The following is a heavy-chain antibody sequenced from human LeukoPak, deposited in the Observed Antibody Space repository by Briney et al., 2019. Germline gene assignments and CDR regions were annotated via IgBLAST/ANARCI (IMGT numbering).Heavy chain of an antibody. CDR1: GYSFTSYW. CDR2: IYPGDSDT. CDR3: ARHPRTVTTSGDYYYYYMDV. J-gene: IGHJ6*03. D-gene: IGHD4-17*01. Sequence: GESLKISCKGSGYSFTSYWIGWVRQMPGKGLEWMGIIYPGDSDTRYSPSFQGQVTISADKSISTAYLQWSSLKASDTAKYYCARHPRTVTTSGDYYYYYMDVWGKGTTVTVSS. V-gene: IGHV5-51*01.